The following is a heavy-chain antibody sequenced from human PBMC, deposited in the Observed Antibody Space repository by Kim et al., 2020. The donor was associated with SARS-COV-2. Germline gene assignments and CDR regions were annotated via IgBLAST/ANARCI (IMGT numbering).Heavy chain of an antibody. D-gene: IGHD3-10*01. CDR3: AKDSMVRGVIITPDY. CDR1: GFTFSSYG. CDR2: ISYDGSNK. J-gene: IGHJ4*02. V-gene: IGHV3-30*18. Sequence: GGSLRLSCAASGFTFSSYGMHWVRQAPGKGLEWVAVISYDGSNKYYADSVKGRFTISRDNSKNTLYLQMNSLRAEDTAVYYCAKDSMVRGVIITPDYWGQGTLVTVSS.